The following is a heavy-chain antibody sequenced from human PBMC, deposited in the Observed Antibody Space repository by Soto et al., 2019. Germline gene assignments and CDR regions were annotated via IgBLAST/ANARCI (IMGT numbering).Heavy chain of an antibody. CDR3: ARAINDFWSGFSYYFDS. D-gene: IGHD3-3*01. V-gene: IGHV4-31*03. Sequence: TLSLTCTVSGASISSGGNYWTWVRQYPGKGLEWIGYVYYSGITYYNPSLKSRITVSVDTSKNQFSLSLSSVTAADTAIYYCARAINDFWSGFSYYFDSWGQGTLVTVSS. J-gene: IGHJ4*02. CDR2: VYYSGIT. CDR1: GASISSGGNY.